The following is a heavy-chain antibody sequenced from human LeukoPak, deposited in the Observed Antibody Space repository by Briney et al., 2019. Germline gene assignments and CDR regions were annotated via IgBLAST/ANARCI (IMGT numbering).Heavy chain of an antibody. CDR1: GYTFTGYY. J-gene: IGHJ4*02. Sequence: ASVKVSCKASGYTFTGYYMHWVRQAPGQGFEWMGWINPNSGGTNYAQKFQGRVTMTRDTSISTAYMELSRLRSDDTAVYYCARVYVGQWLVPDYWGQGTLVTVSS. CDR2: INPNSGGT. CDR3: ARVYVGQWLVPDY. V-gene: IGHV1-2*02. D-gene: IGHD6-19*01.